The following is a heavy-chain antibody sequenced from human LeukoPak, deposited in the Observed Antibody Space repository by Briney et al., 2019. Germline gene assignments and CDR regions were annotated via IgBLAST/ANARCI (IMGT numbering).Heavy chain of an antibody. J-gene: IGHJ5*02. Sequence: SVKVSCKTSGGTFNNSAISWVRQAPGQGLEWLGGIMPLFGTAGYAQKFRGRVTITKDESTRTVYLELTSLTSDDTAVYYCARDVHGDYGSGWFDPWGQGTLVSVSS. V-gene: IGHV1-69*05. CDR2: IMPLFGTA. CDR3: ARDVHGDYGSGWFDP. D-gene: IGHD4-17*01. CDR1: GGTFNNSA.